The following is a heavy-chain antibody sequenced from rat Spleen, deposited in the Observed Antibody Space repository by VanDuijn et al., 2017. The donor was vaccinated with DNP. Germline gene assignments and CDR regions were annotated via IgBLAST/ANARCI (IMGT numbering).Heavy chain of an antibody. CDR1: GFKFNNYW. CDR3: TRGRDYFDY. CDR2: IFLTSAST. V-gene: IGHV5-31*01. J-gene: IGHJ2*01. Sequence: EVKLVESGGGLVQPGRSLKLSCVGSGFKFNNYWMSWIRQVPGKGLEWVSSIFLTSASTYYSDSVKGRFTISRDDAENTLYLEMSSLRSEDTATYFCTRGRDYFDYWGQGVMVTVSS.